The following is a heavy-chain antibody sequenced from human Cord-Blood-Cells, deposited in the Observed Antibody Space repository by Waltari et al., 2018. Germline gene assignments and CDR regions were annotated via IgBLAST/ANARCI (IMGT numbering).Heavy chain of an antibody. CDR1: GFTFSSYW. J-gene: IGHJ2*01. CDR2: IKQDGSEK. CDR3: ARDGGISGSYYPYWYFDL. D-gene: IGHD1-26*01. V-gene: IGHV3-7*01. Sequence: EVQLVESGGGLVQPGGSLRLSCAASGFTFSSYWMSWVRQAPGKGLEWVANIKQDGSEKYYVDSVKGRFTISRDNAKNSLYLQMNSLRAEDTAVYYCARDGGISGSYYPYWYFDLWGRGTLVTVSS.